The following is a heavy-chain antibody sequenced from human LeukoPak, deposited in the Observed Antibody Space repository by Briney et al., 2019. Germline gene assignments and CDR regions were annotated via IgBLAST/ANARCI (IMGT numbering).Heavy chain of an antibody. D-gene: IGHD1-26*01. CDR2: IIPIFDTA. CDR1: GGTFSSYA. J-gene: IGHJ4*02. V-gene: IGHV1-69*13. Sequence: ASVKVSCKASGGTFSSYAISWVRQAPGQGLEWMGGIIPIFDTANYAQKFQGRVTITADESTSTAYMKLSSLRSEDTAVYYCARDSGSYYSNYFDYWGQGTLVTVSS. CDR3: ARDSGSYYSNYFDY.